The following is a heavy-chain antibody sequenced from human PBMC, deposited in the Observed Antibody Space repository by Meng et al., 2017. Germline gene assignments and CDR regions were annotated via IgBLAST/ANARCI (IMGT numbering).Heavy chain of an antibody. CDR1: GDSVSSNSAD. CDR3: ARGSYSFDS. CDR2: AYYRSKWYH. D-gene: IGHD1-26*01. J-gene: IGHJ4*02. Sequence: QRPLQQYGPGLVKPSQTLSRICGISGDSVSSNSADWNWIRQSPSRGLEWLGRAYYRSKWYHDYAESVKIRISIDPDTSKNQFSLQLRSVTPEDSAVYYCARGSYSFDSWGQRTLVTVSS. V-gene: IGHV6-1*01.